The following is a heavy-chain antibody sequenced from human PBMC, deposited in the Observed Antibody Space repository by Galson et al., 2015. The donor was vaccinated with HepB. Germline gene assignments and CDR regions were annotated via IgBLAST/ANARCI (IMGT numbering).Heavy chain of an antibody. V-gene: IGHV1-18*01. CDR3: ARGALVAVVPATQNNWFDP. D-gene: IGHD2-15*01. CDR2: ISAYDRST. Sequence: SVKVSCKAPGYTFSSYSITWVRQAPGQGLEWMGWISAYDRSTSYAQKLQGRVTMTTDTSTTTAYMELRSLRSDDTAVYYCARGALVAVVPATQNNWFDPWGQGTLVTASS. CDR1: GYTFSSYS. J-gene: IGHJ5*02.